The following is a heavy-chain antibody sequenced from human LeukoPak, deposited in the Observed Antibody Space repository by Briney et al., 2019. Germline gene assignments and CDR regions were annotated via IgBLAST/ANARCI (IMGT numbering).Heavy chain of an antibody. CDR1: GGSFSGYY. V-gene: IGHV4-34*01. Sequence: SETLSLTCAVYGGSFSGYYWSWIRQPPGKGLEWIGEINHSGSTNYNPSLKGRVTISVDTSKNQFSLKLSSVTAADTAVYYCASGQLVVYWGQGTLVTVSS. J-gene: IGHJ4*01. D-gene: IGHD6-6*01. CDR3: ASGQLVVY. CDR2: INHSGST.